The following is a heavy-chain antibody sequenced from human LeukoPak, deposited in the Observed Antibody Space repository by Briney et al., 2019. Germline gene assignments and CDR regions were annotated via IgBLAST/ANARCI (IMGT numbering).Heavy chain of an antibody. J-gene: IGHJ4*02. Sequence: ASVKVSCKASGYTFTSYDINWMRQATGQGLEWMGWMNPNSGNTGYAQKFQGRVTMTRNTSISTAYMELSSLRSEDTAVYYCARGSSIAARRSPYYWGQGTLVTVSS. D-gene: IGHD6-6*01. CDR3: ARGSSIAARRSPYY. V-gene: IGHV1-8*01. CDR2: MNPNSGNT. CDR1: GYTFTSYD.